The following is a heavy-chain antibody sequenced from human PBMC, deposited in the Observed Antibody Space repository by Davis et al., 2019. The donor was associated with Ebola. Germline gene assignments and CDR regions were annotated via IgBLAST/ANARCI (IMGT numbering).Heavy chain of an antibody. Sequence: SLKISCAASGFTFSSYGMHWVRQAPGKGLEWVAVISYDGSNKYYADSVKGRFTISRDNSKNTLYLQMNSLRAEDTAVYYCAKDQYSSSWYGWFDPWGQGTLVTVSS. CDR1: GFTFSSYG. CDR3: AKDQYSSSWYGWFDP. D-gene: IGHD6-13*01. V-gene: IGHV3-30*18. J-gene: IGHJ5*02. CDR2: ISYDGSNK.